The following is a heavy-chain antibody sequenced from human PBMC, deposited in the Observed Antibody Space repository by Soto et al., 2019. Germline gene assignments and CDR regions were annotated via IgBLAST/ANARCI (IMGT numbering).Heavy chain of an antibody. J-gene: IGHJ4*02. Sequence: QVQLVQSGAEVKKPGASVKVSCKASGYTFTSYYMHWVRQAPGQGLEWMGIINPSGGSTSYAQKFQGRGTMARDTSTSPVYMELSSLRSEDTAVYYCARVRRTTEAVDYWGQGTLVTVSS. D-gene: IGHD4-4*01. CDR3: ARVRRTTEAVDY. CDR1: GYTFTSYY. CDR2: INPSGGST. V-gene: IGHV1-46*01.